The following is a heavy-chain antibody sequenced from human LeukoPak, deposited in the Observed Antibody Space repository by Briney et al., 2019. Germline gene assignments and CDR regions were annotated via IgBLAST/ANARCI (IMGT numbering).Heavy chain of an antibody. CDR1: GGSISSSSYY. D-gene: IGHD2-21*01. Sequence: SETLSLTCTVSGGSISSSSYYWGWIRQPPGKGLEWIGSIYYSGSTYYNPSLKSRVTISVDTSKNQFSLKLSSVTAADTAVYYCASAPEIFHYRRRGANNWFDPWGQGTLVTVSS. CDR3: ASAPEIFHYRRRGANNWFDP. V-gene: IGHV4-39*07. CDR2: IYYSGST. J-gene: IGHJ5*02.